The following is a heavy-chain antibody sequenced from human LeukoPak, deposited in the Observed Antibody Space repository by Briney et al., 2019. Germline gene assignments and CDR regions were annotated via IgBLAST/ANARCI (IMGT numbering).Heavy chain of an antibody. CDR1: GFTFSSYA. D-gene: IGHD3-22*01. J-gene: IGHJ4*02. V-gene: IGHV3-23*01. CDR2: ISGSGDNT. Sequence: PGGSLRLSCAASGFTFSSYAMSWVRQAPGRGLEWVSGISGSGDNTYYADSVKGRFTISRDNSKNTLYVQVNSLRAEDTALYYCAREVSEGFDFWGQGTLVTVSS. CDR3: AREVSEGFDF.